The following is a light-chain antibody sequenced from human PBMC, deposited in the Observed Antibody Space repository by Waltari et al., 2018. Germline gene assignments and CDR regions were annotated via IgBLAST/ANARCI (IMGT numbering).Light chain of an antibody. CDR2: DYG. J-gene: IGLJ2*01. CDR3: QVWDSSPEHVV. CDR1: NIGLPG. V-gene: IGLV3-21*02. Sequence: SYVLTQPPSVSVAPGQMAKITCVGDNIGLPGVQWYQQKAGQAPVVLLYDYGQRPSGSPGGFSGSKSGNTATLTISRVEAGHEADYFCQVWDSSPEHVVFGGGTKLTVL.